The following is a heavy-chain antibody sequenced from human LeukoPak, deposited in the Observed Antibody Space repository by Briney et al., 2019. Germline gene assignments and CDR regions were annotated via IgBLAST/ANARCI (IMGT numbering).Heavy chain of an antibody. CDR1: GFTFSSYW. Sequence: PGGSLRLSCAASGFTFSSYWMDWVRQAPGKGLVWVSRINSDGSTINYADSVKGRFTISRDNAKNTLYLQMNSLRGEDTAVYYCARTQRWIHFNEYYDGSDFWGQGTMVTVSS. J-gene: IGHJ3*01. D-gene: IGHD5-24*01. V-gene: IGHV3-74*01. CDR2: INSDGSTI. CDR3: ARTQRWIHFNEYYDGSDF.